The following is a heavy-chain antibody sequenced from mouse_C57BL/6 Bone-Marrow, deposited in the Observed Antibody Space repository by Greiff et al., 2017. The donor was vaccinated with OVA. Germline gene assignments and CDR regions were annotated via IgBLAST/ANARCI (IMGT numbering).Heavy chain of an antibody. CDR3: ARLGSSYRPFDY. Sequence: QVQLQQSGAELVRPGTSVKVSCKASGYAFTNYLIEWVKQRPGQGLEWIGVINPGSVGTTYNEKFKGQATMTADKSSSTAYMQLSSLTSEDSAVYVGARLGSSYRPFDYWGQGTTLTVSS. CDR1: GYAFTNYL. J-gene: IGHJ2*01. D-gene: IGHD1-1*01. CDR2: INPGSVGT. V-gene: IGHV1-54*01.